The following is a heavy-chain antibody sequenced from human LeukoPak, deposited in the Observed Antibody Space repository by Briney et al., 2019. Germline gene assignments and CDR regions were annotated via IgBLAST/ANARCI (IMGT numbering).Heavy chain of an antibody. J-gene: IGHJ4*02. D-gene: IGHD3-3*01. V-gene: IGHV3-30*18. Sequence: GGSLRLSCAASGFSFSSYGMHWVRQAPGKGLEWVAVISYDGSNKYYADSVKGRFTISRDNSKNTLYLQMNSLRDEDTAVYYCAKERSEWSFLDYWGQGTLVTVSS. CDR3: AKERSEWSFLDY. CDR1: GFSFSSYG. CDR2: ISYDGSNK.